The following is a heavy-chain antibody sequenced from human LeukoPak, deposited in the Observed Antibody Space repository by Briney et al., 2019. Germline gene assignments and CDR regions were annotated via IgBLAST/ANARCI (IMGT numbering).Heavy chain of an antibody. D-gene: IGHD2-21*02. V-gene: IGHV3-23*01. CDR1: GFTSSSYA. CDR3: AKDQDPIVVVTAISYFDY. J-gene: IGHJ4*02. CDR2: ISGSGGST. Sequence: GGSLRLSCAASGFTSSSYAMSWVRQAPGKGLEWVSAISGSGGSTYYADSVKGRFTISRDNSKNTLYLQMNSLRAEDTAVYYCAKDQDPIVVVTAISYFDYWGQGTLVTVSS.